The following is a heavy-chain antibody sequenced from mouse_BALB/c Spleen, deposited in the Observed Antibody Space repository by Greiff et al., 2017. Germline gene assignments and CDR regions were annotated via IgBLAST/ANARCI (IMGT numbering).Heavy chain of an antibody. Sequence: EVKLQESGAELVKPGASVKLSCTASGFNIKDTYMHWVKQRPEQGLEWIGRIDPANGNTKYDPKFQGKATITADTSSNTAYLQLSSLTSEDTAVYYCAGGYYEYFDVWGAGTTVTVSS. J-gene: IGHJ1*01. D-gene: IGHD2-3*01. CDR3: AGGYYEYFDV. CDR2: IDPANGNT. V-gene: IGHV14-3*02. CDR1: GFNIKDTY.